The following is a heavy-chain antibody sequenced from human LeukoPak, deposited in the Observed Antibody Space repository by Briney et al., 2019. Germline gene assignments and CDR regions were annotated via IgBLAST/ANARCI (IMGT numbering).Heavy chain of an antibody. CDR3: AAAGGSRNWFDP. V-gene: IGHV1-46*01. CDR2: INPSGGST. CDR1: GYTFTSYY. D-gene: IGHD3-16*01. Sequence: ASVKVSCKASGYTFTSYYMHWVRQAPGQGLEWMGIINPSGGSTSYAQKFQGRVTMTRDMSTSTVYMELSSLRSEDTAVYYCAAAGGSRNWFDPWGQGTLVTVSS. J-gene: IGHJ5*02.